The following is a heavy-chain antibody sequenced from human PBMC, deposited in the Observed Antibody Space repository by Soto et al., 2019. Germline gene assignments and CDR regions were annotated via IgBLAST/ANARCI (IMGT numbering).Heavy chain of an antibody. D-gene: IGHD1-26*01. CDR3: ARDRPFSGSLDY. Sequence: HPGGSLRLSCAASGFTFSSYEMNWVRQAPGKGLEWVSYISSSGSTIYYADSVKGRFTISRDNAKNSLYLQMNSLRAEDTAVYYCARDRPFSGSLDYWGQGTLVTVSS. CDR2: ISSSGSTI. V-gene: IGHV3-48*03. CDR1: GFTFSSYE. J-gene: IGHJ4*02.